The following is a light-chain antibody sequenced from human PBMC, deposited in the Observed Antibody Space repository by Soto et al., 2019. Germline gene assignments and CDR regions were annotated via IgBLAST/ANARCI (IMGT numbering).Light chain of an antibody. CDR2: GAS. CDR1: QSVRSN. J-gene: IGKJ1*01. Sequence: EIVMTQSPATLSVSPGERATLSCRASQSVRSNLAWYQQKPGQAPRLLIYGASTRAAGIPARFSGSGYGTEFTLTISSLQSEDFAVYYCQQYNNWLWTFGQGTKVDIK. V-gene: IGKV3-15*01. CDR3: QQYNNWLWT.